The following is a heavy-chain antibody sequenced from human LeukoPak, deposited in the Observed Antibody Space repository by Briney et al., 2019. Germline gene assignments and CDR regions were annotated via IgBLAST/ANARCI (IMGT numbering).Heavy chain of an antibody. J-gene: IGHJ4*02. CDR3: ARRYQLLYFDY. CDR2: IYYSGST. CDR1: GGSLSSSSYY. V-gene: IGHV4-39*01. D-gene: IGHD2-2*01. Sequence: SSETLSLTCTVSGGSLSSSSYYWGWIRQPPGKGLEWIGSIYYSGSTYYNPSLKSRVTISVDTSKNQFSLKLSSVTAADTAVYYCARRYQLLYFDYWGQGTLVTVSS.